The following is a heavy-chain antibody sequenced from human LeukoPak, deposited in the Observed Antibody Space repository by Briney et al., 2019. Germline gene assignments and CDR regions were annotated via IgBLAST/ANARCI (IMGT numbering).Heavy chain of an antibody. Sequence: GGSLRLSCTVSGFTISSNSMSWVRQAPGKGLEWVSFIYSSVTHYSDSVKGRFTISRDNSKNTLLLQMNSLRAEDTAVYYCARRAGAYSHPYDYWGQGTLVTVSS. CDR1: GFTISSNS. D-gene: IGHD4/OR15-4a*01. CDR2: IYSSVT. V-gene: IGHV3-53*01. CDR3: ARRAGAYSHPYDY. J-gene: IGHJ4*02.